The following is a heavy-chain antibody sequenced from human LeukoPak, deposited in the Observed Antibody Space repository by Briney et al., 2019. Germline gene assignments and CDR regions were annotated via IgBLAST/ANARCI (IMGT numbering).Heavy chain of an antibody. D-gene: IGHD6-13*01. J-gene: IGHJ4*02. CDR1: GFTFGSYW. V-gene: IGHV3-7*01. CDR3: ARDRGAIIAAAGALDY. CDR2: IKQDGSEK. Sequence: GGSLRLSCAASGFTFGSYWMSWVRQAPGKGLEWVANIKQDGSEKYYVDSVKGRFTISRDNAKNSLYLQMNSLRAEDTAVYYCARDRGAIIAAAGALDYWGQGTLVTVSS.